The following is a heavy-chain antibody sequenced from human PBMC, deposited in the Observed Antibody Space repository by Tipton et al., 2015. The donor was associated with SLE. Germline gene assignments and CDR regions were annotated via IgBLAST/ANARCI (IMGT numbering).Heavy chain of an antibody. CDR2: MNPNSGNT. Sequence: QLVQSGAEVKKPGASVKVSCKASGYTFTSYYMHWVRQAPGQGLEWMGWMNPNSGNTGYAQKFQGRVTMTRNTSISTAYMELSSLRSEDTAVYYCARDITISGGPDAFDIWGQGTMVTVSS. CDR1: GYTFTSYY. CDR3: ARDITISGGPDAFDI. V-gene: IGHV1-8*02. J-gene: IGHJ3*02. D-gene: IGHD3-9*01.